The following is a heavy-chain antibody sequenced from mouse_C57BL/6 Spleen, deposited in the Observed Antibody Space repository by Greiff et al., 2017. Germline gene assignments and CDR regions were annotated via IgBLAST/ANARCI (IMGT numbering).Heavy chain of an antibody. V-gene: IGHV1-69*01. CDR3: ALITTVVGYAMDY. D-gene: IGHD1-1*01. CDR1: GYTFTSYW. J-gene: IGHJ4*01. CDR2: IDPSDSYT. Sequence: QSCKASGYTFTSYWMHWVKQRPGQGLEWIGEIDPSDSYTNYNQKFKGKSTLTVDKSSSTAYMQLSSLTSEDSAVYYCALITTVVGYAMDYWGQGTSVTVSS.